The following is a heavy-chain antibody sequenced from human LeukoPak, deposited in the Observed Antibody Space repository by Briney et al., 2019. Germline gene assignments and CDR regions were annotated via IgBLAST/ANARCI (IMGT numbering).Heavy chain of an antibody. J-gene: IGHJ4*02. D-gene: IGHD3-22*01. CDR1: GFTFSSYG. V-gene: IGHV3-33*06. CDR2: IWYDGSNK. Sequence: GGSLRLSCAASGFTFSSYGMHWVRQAPGKGLERVAVIWYDGSNKYYADSVKGRFTISRDNSKNTLYLQMNSLRAEDTAVYYCAKLKYYYDSSGYYDYWGQGTLVTVSS. CDR3: AKLKYYYDSSGYYDY.